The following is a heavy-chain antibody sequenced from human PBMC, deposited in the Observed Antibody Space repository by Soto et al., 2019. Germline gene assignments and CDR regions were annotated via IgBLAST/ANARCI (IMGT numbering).Heavy chain of an antibody. CDR3: ARVRRAMGRGEGYYYLDV. J-gene: IGHJ6*03. Sequence: EVQLVESGGGLVQPGGSLRLSCAASGFTVSSNYMSWVRQAPGKGLEWVSVIYSGGSTYYADSVKGRFTISRHNSKNTVYLQMNSLRAEDTDVYYFARVRRAMGRGEGYYYLDVWGKGTTVTVSS. CDR1: GFTVSSNY. V-gene: IGHV3-53*04. CDR2: IYSGGST. D-gene: IGHD3-10*01.